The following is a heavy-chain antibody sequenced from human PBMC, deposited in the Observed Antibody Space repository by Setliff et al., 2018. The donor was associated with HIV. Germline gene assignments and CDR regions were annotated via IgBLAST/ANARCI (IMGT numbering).Heavy chain of an antibody. D-gene: IGHD1-26*01. V-gene: IGHV1-69*13. CDR2: IIPIFGTA. CDR1: GGTFSSYA. Sequence: SVKVSCKASGGTFSSYAISWVRQAPGQGLEWMGGIIPIFGTANYAQKFQGRVTITADESTSIAYMELNSLRSEDTAVYYCARVGTGATEYFDYWGQGTLVTVSS. J-gene: IGHJ4*02. CDR3: ARVGTGATEYFDY.